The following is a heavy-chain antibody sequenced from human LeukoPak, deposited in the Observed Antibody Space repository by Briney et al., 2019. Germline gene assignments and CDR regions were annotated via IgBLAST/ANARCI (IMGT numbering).Heavy chain of an antibody. CDR1: GGTFSSYA. J-gene: IGHJ5*02. D-gene: IGHD3-22*01. V-gene: IGHV1-69*13. CDR3: AESYDSSGYFDP. CDR2: IIPIFGTA. Sequence: GASVKVSCKASGGTFSSYAISWVRQAPGQGLEWMGGIIPIFGTANYAQKFQGRVTITADESTSTAYMELSSLRSEDTAVYYCAESYDSSGYFDPWGQGTLVTVSS.